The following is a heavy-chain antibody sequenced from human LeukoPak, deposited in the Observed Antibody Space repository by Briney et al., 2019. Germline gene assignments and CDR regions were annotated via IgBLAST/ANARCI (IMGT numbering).Heavy chain of an antibody. CDR3: AREDTSHWDGTGYYYGMDV. Sequence: PSETLSLTCAVSGGSISSSNWWSWVRQPPGKGLEWIGEIYHSGSTNYNPSLKSRVTISVDKSKNQFSLKLSSVTAADTAVYYCAREDTSHWDGTGYYYGMDVWGQGTTVTVSS. J-gene: IGHJ6*02. D-gene: IGHD1-14*01. CDR2: IYHSGST. V-gene: IGHV4-4*02. CDR1: GGSISSSNW.